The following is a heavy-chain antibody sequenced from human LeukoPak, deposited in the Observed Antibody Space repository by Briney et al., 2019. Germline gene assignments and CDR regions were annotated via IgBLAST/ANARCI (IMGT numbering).Heavy chain of an antibody. CDR3: ARDTRNTLTNGMDV. CDR2: IYSDGST. V-gene: IGHV3-53*01. Sequence: GGSLRLSCAASGFTVSANYMSWARQAPGKGLEWVSIIYSDGSTYYADSVKGRFTFSRDTYRNMLHLQMNSLGVEDTAVYYCARDTRNTLTNGMDVWGQGTTVTVSS. D-gene: IGHD1-14*01. CDR1: GFTVSANY. J-gene: IGHJ6*02.